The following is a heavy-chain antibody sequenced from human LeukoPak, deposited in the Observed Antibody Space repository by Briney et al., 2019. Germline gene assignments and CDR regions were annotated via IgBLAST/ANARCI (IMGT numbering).Heavy chain of an antibody. D-gene: IGHD2-15*01. Sequence: GGSLRLSCAASGFSFSGYGMHWVRQGPGKGLEWVAFIRSDGSNKYYADSVKGRFTVSRDNSKKTLYLQMSSLRCEDTAVYYCAKDHCSRCSEDDYSDYWGQGTLVTVSS. CDR3: AKDHCSRCSEDDYSDY. CDR1: GFSFSGYG. V-gene: IGHV3-30*02. CDR2: IRSDGSNK. J-gene: IGHJ4*02.